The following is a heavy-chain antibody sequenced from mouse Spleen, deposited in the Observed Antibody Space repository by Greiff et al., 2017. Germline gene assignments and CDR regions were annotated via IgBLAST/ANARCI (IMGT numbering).Heavy chain of an antibody. V-gene: IGHV1-69*01. CDR1: GYTFTSYW. J-gene: IGHJ2*01. Sequence: QVQLQQPGAELVMPGASVKLSCQASGYTFTSYWMHWVKLRPGQGLEWIGEIDPSDSYTNYNQKFKGKATLTVDKSSSTAYMQLSSLTSEDSAVYYCAGGGNSFDHWGQGTTLTVSS. CDR2: IDPSDSYT. D-gene: IGHD1-1*02. CDR3: AGGGNSFDH.